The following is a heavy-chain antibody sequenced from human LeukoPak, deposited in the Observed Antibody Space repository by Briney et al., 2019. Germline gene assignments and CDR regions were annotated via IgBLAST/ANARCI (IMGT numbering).Heavy chain of an antibody. CDR1: GGSISSSSYY. J-gene: IGHJ4*02. Sequence: PSETLSLTCTVSGGSISSSSYYWGWIRQPPGKGLEWIGSIYYSGSTYYNPSLKSRVTISVDTSKNQFSLKLSSVTAADTAVYYCARDWYYDSSGYYYFDYWGQGTLVTVSS. CDR3: ARDWYYDSSGYYYFDY. D-gene: IGHD3-22*01. CDR2: IYYSGST. V-gene: IGHV4-39*07.